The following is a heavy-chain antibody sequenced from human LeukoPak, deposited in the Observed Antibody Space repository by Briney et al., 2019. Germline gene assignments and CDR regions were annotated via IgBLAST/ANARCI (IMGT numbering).Heavy chain of an antibody. Sequence: GGPLRLSCAASGFTFSSYAMTWVRQAPGRGLEWVSAISGSGGSTYYADSVKGRFTISRDNSQNMVYLQMNNLRAEDTALYYCAKALEGATRPGYWGQGTLVTVSS. CDR1: GFTFSSYA. D-gene: IGHD1-26*01. J-gene: IGHJ4*02. CDR2: ISGSGGST. CDR3: AKALEGATRPGY. V-gene: IGHV3-23*01.